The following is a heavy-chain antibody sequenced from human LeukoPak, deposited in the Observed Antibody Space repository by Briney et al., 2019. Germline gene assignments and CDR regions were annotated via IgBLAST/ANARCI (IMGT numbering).Heavy chain of an antibody. V-gene: IGHV4-34*01. CDR1: GGSFSGYY. Sequence: PSETLSLTCAVYGGSFSGYYWSWIRQPPGEGLEWIGEINHSGSTNYNPSLKSRVTISVDTSKNQFSLKLSSVTAAGTAVYYCARQKHDILTGWGYAFDIWGQGTMVTVSS. CDR3: ARQKHDILTGWGYAFDI. D-gene: IGHD3-9*01. J-gene: IGHJ3*02. CDR2: INHSGST.